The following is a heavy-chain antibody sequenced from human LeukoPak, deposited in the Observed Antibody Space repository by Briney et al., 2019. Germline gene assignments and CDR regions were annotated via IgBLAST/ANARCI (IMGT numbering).Heavy chain of an antibody. J-gene: IGHJ4*02. Sequence: SETLSLTCTVSGGSISSYYWSWIRQPPGKGLEWIGYIYYSGSTNYNPSLKSRVTISVDTSKNQFSLKLSSVTAADTAVYYCARDNDELDYWGQGTLVTVSS. CDR1: GGSISSYY. CDR2: IYYSGST. CDR3: ARDNDELDY. D-gene: IGHD2-8*01. V-gene: IGHV4-59*01.